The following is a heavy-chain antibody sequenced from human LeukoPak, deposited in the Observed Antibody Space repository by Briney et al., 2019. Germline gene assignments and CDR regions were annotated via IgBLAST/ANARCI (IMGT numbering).Heavy chain of an antibody. CDR1: GYTFTGYY. CDR2: INPNSGGT. J-gene: IGHJ3*02. Sequence: GASVKVSCKASGYTFTGYYMHWVRQAPGQGLEWMGWINPNSGGTNYAQKFQGRVTMTRDTSISTAYMELSRLRSDDTAVYYCARRYCTNGVCASLDIWGQGTMVTVSS. CDR3: ARRYCTNGVCASLDI. D-gene: IGHD2-8*01. V-gene: IGHV1-2*02.